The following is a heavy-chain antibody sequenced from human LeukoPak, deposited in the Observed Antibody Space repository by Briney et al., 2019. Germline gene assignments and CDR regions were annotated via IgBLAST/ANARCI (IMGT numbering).Heavy chain of an antibody. CDR2: ISGSGGST. J-gene: IGHJ6*02. CDR3: ATYGSGNYYYYGMDV. CDR1: GFTFSSYA. Sequence: GGSRRLSCAASGFTFSSYAMSWVRQAPGKGLEWVSAISGSGGSTYYADSVKGRFTISRDNYKNTLYLQMNSLRAEDTAVYYCATYGSGNYYYYGMDVWGQGTTVTVSS. D-gene: IGHD3-10*01. V-gene: IGHV3-23*01.